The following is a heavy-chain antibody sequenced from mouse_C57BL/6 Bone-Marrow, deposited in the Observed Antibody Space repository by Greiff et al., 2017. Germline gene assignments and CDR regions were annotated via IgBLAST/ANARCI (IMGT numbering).Heavy chain of an antibody. V-gene: IGHV14-4*01. D-gene: IGHD1-1*01. Sequence: VQLQQSGAELVRPGASVKLSCTASGFNIKDDYMHWVKQRPEQGLEWIGWIDPENGDTEYASKFQGKATITADTSSNTGYLQLSSLTSEDTAVYYCTSYYYGSRWFDYWGQGTTLTVSS. CDR3: TSYYYGSRWFDY. CDR1: GFNIKDDY. J-gene: IGHJ2*01. CDR2: IDPENGDT.